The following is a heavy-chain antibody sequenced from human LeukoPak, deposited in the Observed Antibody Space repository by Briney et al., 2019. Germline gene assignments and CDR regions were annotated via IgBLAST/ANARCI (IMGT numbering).Heavy chain of an antibody. V-gene: IGHV4-59*08. CDR1: NGSITTYY. Sequence: SETLSLTCYVSNGSITTYYWTWIRQPPGKGLEWIAYISDIGSINYNPSLKSRVTISLDTSKNQFSLKLSSVTAADTAVYYCAGHHPRNTVDFWGQGTLVTVSS. CDR3: AGHHPRNTVDF. J-gene: IGHJ4*02. D-gene: IGHD2/OR15-2a*01. CDR2: ISDIGSI.